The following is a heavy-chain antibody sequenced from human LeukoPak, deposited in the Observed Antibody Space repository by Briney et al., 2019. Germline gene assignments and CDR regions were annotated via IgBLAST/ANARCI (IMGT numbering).Heavy chain of an antibody. J-gene: IGHJ1*01. Sequence: GASVKVSCKASGYTFTSYGISWVRQAPGQGLEWMGWISAYNGNTNYAQKLQGRVTMTTDTSTSTAYMELRRLRSDDTAVYYCAREQLLSGPGEYFQHWGQGTPVTVSS. CDR1: GYTFTSYG. D-gene: IGHD3-10*01. V-gene: IGHV1-18*01. CDR3: AREQLLSGPGEYFQH. CDR2: ISAYNGNT.